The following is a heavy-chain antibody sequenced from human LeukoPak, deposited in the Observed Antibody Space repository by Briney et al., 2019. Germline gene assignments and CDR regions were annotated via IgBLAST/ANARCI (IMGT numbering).Heavy chain of an antibody. D-gene: IGHD3-22*01. Sequence: PGGSLRLSCAASGFTFDDYAMHLVRQAPGKGLEWVSGISWNSGSIGYADSVKGRFTISRDNAKNSLYLQMNSLRAEDTALYYCAKGMGRYYYDSSGYYLDYWGQGTLVTVSS. CDR2: ISWNSGSI. CDR3: AKGMGRYYYDSSGYYLDY. V-gene: IGHV3-9*01. J-gene: IGHJ4*02. CDR1: GFTFDDYA.